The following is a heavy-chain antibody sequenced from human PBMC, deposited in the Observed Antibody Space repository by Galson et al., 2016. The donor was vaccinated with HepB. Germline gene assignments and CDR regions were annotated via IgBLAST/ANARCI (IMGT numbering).Heavy chain of an antibody. D-gene: IGHD4-17*01. J-gene: IGHJ2*01. CDR2: ITRSGGDT. Sequence: SLRLSCAASGFTFNTFSMHWVRQTPGKGLEWVSSITRSGGDTYYADPVKGRFTISRDNSKNTLYLQMNSLRPEDAALYYCAKDHHDYGDSWYFDLWGRGTLVTVSS. CDR1: GFTFNTFS. V-gene: IGHV3-23*01. CDR3: AKDHHDYGDSWYFDL.